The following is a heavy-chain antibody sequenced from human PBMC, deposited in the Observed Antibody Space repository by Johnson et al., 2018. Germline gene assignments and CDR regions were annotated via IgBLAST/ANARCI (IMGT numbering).Heavy chain of an antibody. D-gene: IGHD5-24*01. CDR3: ARGKWGDGYNFHGDFDL. J-gene: IGHJ2*01. V-gene: IGHV3-48*02. CDR1: GFTFSSYS. CDR2: ISSNSITK. Sequence: VQLVESGGGLVQPGGSLRLSCAASGFTFSSYSVNWVRQAPGKGLEWVSYISSNSITKYYADSVKGRFTIFRDNAENSLYLQMNSLRDEDTAVYYCARGKWGDGYNFHGDFDLWGRGTLVTVSS.